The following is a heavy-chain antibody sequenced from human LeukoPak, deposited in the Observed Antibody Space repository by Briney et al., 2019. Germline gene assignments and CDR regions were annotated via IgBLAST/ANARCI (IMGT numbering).Heavy chain of an antibody. CDR2: INHSGST. V-gene: IGHV4-34*01. D-gene: IGHD3-22*01. Sequence: LSETLSLTCAVYGGSFSGYYWSWIRQPPGKGLEWIGEINHSGSTNYNPSLKSRVTISVDTSKNQFSLKLSSVTAADTAVYYCARDAYYYDSSGYRPFDYWGQGTLVTVSS. CDR3: ARDAYYYDSSGYRPFDY. CDR1: GGSFSGYY. J-gene: IGHJ4*02.